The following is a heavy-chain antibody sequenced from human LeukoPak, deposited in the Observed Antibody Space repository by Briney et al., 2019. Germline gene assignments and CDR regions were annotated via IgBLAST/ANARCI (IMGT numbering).Heavy chain of an antibody. D-gene: IGHD3/OR15-3a*01. CDR2: IYSGGST. V-gene: IGHV3-53*01. CDR3: VRDLDWGAFDV. CDR1: GLIVSSNY. J-gene: IGHJ3*01. Sequence: GGSLRLSCAASGLIVSSNYMNWVHQAPGKGLEWVSIIYSGGSTHYADSVKGRFTVSRDDSKNTLYLQMNSLRAEDTALYYCVRDLDWGAFDVWGQGRMVTVSS.